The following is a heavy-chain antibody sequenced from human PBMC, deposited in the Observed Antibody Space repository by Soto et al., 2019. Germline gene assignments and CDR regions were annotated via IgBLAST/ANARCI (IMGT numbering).Heavy chain of an antibody. Sequence: PSETLSLTCTVSGGSISSGDYFWGWIRQPPDKGLEWIGYISNSGSSYYNPSLKSRLIISTDTSKNQFSLKVTSVTAADTAVYYCARADDYSTRFDYSGRGALVTVSS. J-gene: IGHJ4*02. CDR2: ISNSGSS. V-gene: IGHV4-30-4*01. CDR1: GGSISSGDYF. CDR3: ARADDYSTRFDY. D-gene: IGHD4-4*01.